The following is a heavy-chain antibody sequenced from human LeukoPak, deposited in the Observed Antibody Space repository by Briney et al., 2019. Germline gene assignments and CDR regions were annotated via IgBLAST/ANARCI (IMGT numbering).Heavy chain of an antibody. CDR1: GFTFSSYA. CDR2: ISGSGGST. D-gene: IGHD3-22*01. V-gene: IGHV3-23*01. J-gene: IGHJ4*02. CDR3: AKKVRRYYDSSGFDY. Sequence: GGSLRLSCAASGFTFSSYAMSWVRQAPGKGLEWVSAISGSGGSTYYADSVKGRFTISRDNSKNTLYLQMNSLRAEDTAVYYCAKKVRRYYDSSGFDYWGQGTLVTVSS.